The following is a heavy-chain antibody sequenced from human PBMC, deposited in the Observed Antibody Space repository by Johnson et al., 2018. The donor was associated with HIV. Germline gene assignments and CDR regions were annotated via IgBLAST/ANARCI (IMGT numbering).Heavy chain of an antibody. D-gene: IGHD1-26*01. CDR3: AREGRLGSYLGGVAFDI. Sequence: VQLVESGGGLVKPGGSLRLSCAASGFTFSSYAMNWVRQAPGKGLEWVSTISGSGGSTYYADSVKGRFTISRDNSKNSLYLQMNSLRAEDTAVYYCAREGRLGSYLGGVAFDIWGQGTMVTVSS. CDR2: ISGSGGST. CDR1: GFTFSSYA. J-gene: IGHJ3*02. V-gene: IGHV3-23*04.